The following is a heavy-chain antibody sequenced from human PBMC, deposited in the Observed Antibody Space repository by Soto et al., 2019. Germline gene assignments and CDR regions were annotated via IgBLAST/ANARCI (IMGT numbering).Heavy chain of an antibody. D-gene: IGHD1-20*01. CDR1: GFTFSSFA. J-gene: IGHJ4*02. V-gene: IGHV3-33*01. CDR2: IWFDGSNK. CDR3: ASNFGYKPNDY. Sequence: QVQLVESGGGVVQPGRSLRLSCAASGFTFSSFAMHWVRQAPGKGLEWVALIWFDGSNKYYADSVKGRFTISRDNSKNTLNLQMNSLRAEDTAVYYCASNFGYKPNDYWGQGTLVTVSS.